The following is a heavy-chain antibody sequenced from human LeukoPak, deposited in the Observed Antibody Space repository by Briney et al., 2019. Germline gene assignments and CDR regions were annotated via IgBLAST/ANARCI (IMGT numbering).Heavy chain of an antibody. D-gene: IGHD6-13*01. Sequence: PGRSLRLSCAASGFTFDDYAMHWVRQAPGKGLEWVSGLSWNSGDIGYADSVKGRFTISRDNAKNSLYLQMNSLRAEDTALYYCVKDVGQQQGHFHCWGQGTLVTVSS. CDR1: GFTFDDYA. CDR3: VKDVGQQQGHFHC. CDR2: LSWNSGDI. V-gene: IGHV3-9*01. J-gene: IGHJ4*02.